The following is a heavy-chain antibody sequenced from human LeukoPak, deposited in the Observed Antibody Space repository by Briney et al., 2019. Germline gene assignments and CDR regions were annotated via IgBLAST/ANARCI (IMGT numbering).Heavy chain of an antibody. CDR2: ISYDGSNK. Sequence: GGSLRLSCAASGFTFSSYGMHWVRQAPGKGLEWVAVISYDGSNKYYADSVKGRFTISRDNSKNTLHLQMNSLRAEDTAVYYCAKDGGTSGFDPWGQGTLVTVSS. J-gene: IGHJ5*02. D-gene: IGHD1-1*01. CDR1: GFTFSSYG. V-gene: IGHV3-30*18. CDR3: AKDGGTSGFDP.